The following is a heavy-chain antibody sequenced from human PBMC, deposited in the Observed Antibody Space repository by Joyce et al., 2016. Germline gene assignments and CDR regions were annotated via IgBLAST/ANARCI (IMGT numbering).Heavy chain of an antibody. V-gene: IGHV5-51*01. Sequence: EVQLVQSGGEVKKPGESLKISCKGVGYSFTSYWLGWVSQMPGKGLELIGIINPEDSDTRYSPSFQGQVTISVDRSIKTAHLRWGSLRASDTAIYYCARSAVRGTLSPFFDYWGQGSLVTVSS. CDR2: INPEDSDT. CDR1: GYSFTSYW. D-gene: IGHD3-16*01. J-gene: IGHJ4*02. CDR3: ARSAVRGTLSPFFDY.